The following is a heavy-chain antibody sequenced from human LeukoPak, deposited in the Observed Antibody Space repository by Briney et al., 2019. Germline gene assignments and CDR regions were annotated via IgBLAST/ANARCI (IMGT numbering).Heavy chain of an antibody. D-gene: IGHD6-19*01. CDR2: INTNTGNP. Sequence: ASVKVSCKASGYTFTSNAMNWVRQAPGQGLEWMGWINTNTGNPTYAQGFTGRFVFSLDTSVSTAYLQISSLKAEDTAVYYCARDLGAVAWTYYYYGMDVWGQGTTVTVSS. CDR3: ARDLGAVAWTYYYYGMDV. CDR1: GYTFTSNA. J-gene: IGHJ6*02. V-gene: IGHV7-4-1*02.